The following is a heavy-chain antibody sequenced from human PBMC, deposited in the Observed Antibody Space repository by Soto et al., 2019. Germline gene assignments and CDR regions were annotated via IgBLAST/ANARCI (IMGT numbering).Heavy chain of an antibody. J-gene: IGHJ4*02. CDR3: ARDGNFAFRGYSFAFDL. CDR1: GYRFTNYY. Sequence: ASVKVSCKASGYRFTNYYIHWVRQAPGQGLEWMGRMNIDTGGTTFAQNFQGRVTMTRDTSISTAYMELSSVKSDDTAIYYCARDGNFAFRGYSFAFDLWGQGTLVTVSS. CDR2: MNIDTGGT. D-gene: IGHD5-18*01. V-gene: IGHV1-2*06.